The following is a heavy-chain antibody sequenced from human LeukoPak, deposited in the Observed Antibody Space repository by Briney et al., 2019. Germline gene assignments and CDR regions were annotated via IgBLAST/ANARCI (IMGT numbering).Heavy chain of an antibody. J-gene: IGHJ4*02. CDR3: AKDRGYCSGGSCYTHFDY. Sequence: GGSLRLSCTASGFTFSSYAMHWVRRAPGKGLEWVSAISGSGGSTYYADSVKGRFTISRDNSKNTLYLQMNSLRAEDTAVYYCAKDRGYCSGGSCYTHFDYWGQGTLVTVSS. CDR2: ISGSGGST. D-gene: IGHD2-15*01. CDR1: GFTFSSYA. V-gene: IGHV3-23*01.